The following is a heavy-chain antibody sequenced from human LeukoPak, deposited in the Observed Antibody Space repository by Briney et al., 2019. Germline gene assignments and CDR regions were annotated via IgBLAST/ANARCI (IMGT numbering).Heavy chain of an antibody. V-gene: IGHV4-4*07. CDR1: GGSISSYY. D-gene: IGHD4-17*01. Sequence: PSETLSLTCTVSGGSISSYYWSWIRQPAGKGLEWIGRIYTSGSTTYNPSLKSRVTMSVDTSKNQFSLKLRSVTAADTAVYYCARGGTTVTQRDFDYWGQGTLVTVSS. CDR3: ARGGTTVTQRDFDY. CDR2: IYTSGST. J-gene: IGHJ4*02.